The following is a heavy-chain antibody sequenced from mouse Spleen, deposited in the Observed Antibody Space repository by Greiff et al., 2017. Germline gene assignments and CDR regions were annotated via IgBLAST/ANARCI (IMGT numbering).Heavy chain of an antibody. CDR2: IYPGSGNT. D-gene: IGHD1-1*01. J-gene: IGHJ3*01. V-gene: IGHV1-76*01. CDR3: ARVYGGGFAY. Sequence: VQLQQSGAELVRPGASVKLSCKASGYTFTDYYINWVKQRPGQGLEWIARIYPGSGNTYYNEKFKGKATLTAEKSSSTAYMQLSGLTSEDSAVYFCARVYGGGFAYWGQGTLVTVSA. CDR1: GYTFTDYY.